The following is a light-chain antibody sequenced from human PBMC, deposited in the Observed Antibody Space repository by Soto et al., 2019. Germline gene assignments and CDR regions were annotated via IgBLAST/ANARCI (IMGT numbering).Light chain of an antibody. V-gene: IGKV3-20*01. CDR1: QSVSSNY. CDR2: GAS. CDR3: QQYGSSTTWT. J-gene: IGKJ1*01. Sequence: ESVLTQSPGTLSLSPGEIATLSCRSIQSVSSNYLAWYQQKPGQAPRLLIYGASTRATGIPDRFSGSGSGKDFTLTISRLEPEDSAVYYCQQYGSSTTWTFGQGTKVDIK.